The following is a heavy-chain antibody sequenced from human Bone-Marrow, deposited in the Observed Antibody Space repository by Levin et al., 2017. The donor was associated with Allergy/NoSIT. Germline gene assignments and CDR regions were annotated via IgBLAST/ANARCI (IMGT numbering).Heavy chain of an antibody. CDR3: AKETGQSHSSSWYPMDV. D-gene: IGHD6-13*01. CDR2: IKPDGSGE. V-gene: IGHV3-7*01. Sequence: ETLSLTCAASGFSFRSYWMAWVRQAPGKGLEWVANIKPDGSGEDYAGSVKGRFTISRDNAKNSLSLEMNSLRADDTAVYFCAKETGQSHSSSWYPMDVWGQGTRVTVSS. J-gene: IGHJ6*02. CDR1: GFSFRSYW.